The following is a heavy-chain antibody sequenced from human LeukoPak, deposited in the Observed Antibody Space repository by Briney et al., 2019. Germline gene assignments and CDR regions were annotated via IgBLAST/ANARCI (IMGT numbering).Heavy chain of an antibody. V-gene: IGHV4-4*02. Sequence: PSETLSLTCAVSGGSISSSNWWSWVRQPPGKGLEWIGEIYHSGSTNYNPSLKSRVTISVDKSKNQFSLKLSSVTAADTAVYYCARIAVAGPNYYGMDVWGQGTTVTVSS. J-gene: IGHJ6*02. CDR1: GGSISSSNW. CDR2: IYHSGST. D-gene: IGHD6-19*01. CDR3: ARIAVAGPNYYGMDV.